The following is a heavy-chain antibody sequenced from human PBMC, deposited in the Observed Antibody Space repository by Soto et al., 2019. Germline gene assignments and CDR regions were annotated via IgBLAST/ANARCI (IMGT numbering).Heavy chain of an antibody. CDR1: GGTFSSYS. Sequence: QVHLVQSGAEVKKPGSSVRVSCKTSGGTFSSYSFTWVRQAPDQALDWRGEIIPILNTANFAQKFQSRVTITADEPTSTVYMDLSSLSPDDTAVYYCARVDYDSTYGFYYYGLDVWGQGTTVTVSS. D-gene: IGHD3-10*01. V-gene: IGHV1-69*01. CDR2: IIPILNTA. J-gene: IGHJ6*02. CDR3: ARVDYDSTYGFYYYGLDV.